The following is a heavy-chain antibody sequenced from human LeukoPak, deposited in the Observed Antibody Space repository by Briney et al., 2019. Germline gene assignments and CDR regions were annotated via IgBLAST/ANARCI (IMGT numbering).Heavy chain of an antibody. J-gene: IGHJ4*02. Sequence: PGGSLRLSCAASGFTFSTYAMNWVRQAPGKGLEWVSVISGSGGGTYYADSVKGRFTISRDNSKNTLYLQMNSLRAEDTAVYYCAKGGFSTVTLWFDDYFDYWGQGTLVTVSS. D-gene: IGHD4-17*01. CDR3: AKGGFSTVTLWFDDYFDY. CDR2: ISGSGGGT. V-gene: IGHV3-23*01. CDR1: GFTFSTYA.